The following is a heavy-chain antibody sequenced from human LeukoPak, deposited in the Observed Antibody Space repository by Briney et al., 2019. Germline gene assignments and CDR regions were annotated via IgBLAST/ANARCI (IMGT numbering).Heavy chain of an antibody. Sequence: GGSLRLSCAASGFTFSSYSMNWVRQAPGKGLEWVSSISSSSSYIYYADSVKGRFTISRDNSKNTLYLQMNSLRAEDTAVYYCAKDSSSFYYLDYWGQGTLVTVSS. J-gene: IGHJ4*02. V-gene: IGHV3-21*01. CDR2: ISSSSSYI. D-gene: IGHD6-13*01. CDR1: GFTFSSYS. CDR3: AKDSSSFYYLDY.